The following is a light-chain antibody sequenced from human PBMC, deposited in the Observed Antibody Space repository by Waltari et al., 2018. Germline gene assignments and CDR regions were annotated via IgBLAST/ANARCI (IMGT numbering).Light chain of an antibody. CDR2: GAS. CDR3: QQYNNWAPFT. CDR1: QSISSN. J-gene: IGKJ2*01. V-gene: IGKV3-15*01. Sequence: EIVMTQSPATLSVSPGERATLSCKASQSISSNLAWYLQKPGQAPRLLIYGASTRATGISARFSGRGSGTEFTLTISSLQSEDFAVYYCQQYNNWAPFTFGQGTKLEIK.